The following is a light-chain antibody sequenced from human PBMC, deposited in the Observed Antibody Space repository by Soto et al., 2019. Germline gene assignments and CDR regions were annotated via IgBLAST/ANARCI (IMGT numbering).Light chain of an antibody. CDR2: QDS. Sequence: SYELTQPPSGSMSPGQTASITCSGDKLGDKYACWYQQKPGQSPVLVIYQDSKRPSGIPERFSGSNSGNTATLTISGTQAMDEADYYCQAWDSSTAVFGGGTKLTIL. CDR3: QAWDSSTAV. CDR1: KLGDKY. J-gene: IGLJ2*01. V-gene: IGLV3-1*01.